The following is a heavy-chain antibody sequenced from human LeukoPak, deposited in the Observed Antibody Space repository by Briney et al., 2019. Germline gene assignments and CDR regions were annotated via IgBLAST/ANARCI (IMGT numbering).Heavy chain of an antibody. D-gene: IGHD1-26*01. CDR3: AKNRGGSYYSGSDY. J-gene: IGHJ4*02. CDR1: GFTFSSYA. V-gene: IGHV3-23*01. CDR2: VRGSDAGT. Sequence: GGSLRLSCAASGFTFSSYAKNWVRQAPGKGLEWVLAVRGSDAGTSYADSVKGRFTNSRHNSKNTLYLQMNSLRAEHTAVYYCAKNRGGSYYSGSDYWGQGTLVTVSS.